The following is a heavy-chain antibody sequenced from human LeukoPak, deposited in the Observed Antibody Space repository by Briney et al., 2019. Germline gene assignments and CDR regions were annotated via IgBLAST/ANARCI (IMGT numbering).Heavy chain of an antibody. CDR3: ARKRLVLTLFDY. CDR2: INHSGST. J-gene: IGHJ4*02. D-gene: IGHD6-6*01. CDR1: VGSFIGYY. Sequence: SETLSLTCAVYVGSFIGYYWSWIRQPPGKGLEWIGEINHSGSTNHNPSLKSRVTISVDTSKNQFSLKLSSVTAADTAVYYCARKRLVLTLFDYWGQGTLVTVSS. V-gene: IGHV4-34*01.